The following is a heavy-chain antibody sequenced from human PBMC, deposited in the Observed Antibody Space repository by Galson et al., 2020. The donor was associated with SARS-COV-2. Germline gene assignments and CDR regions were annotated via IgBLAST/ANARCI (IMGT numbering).Heavy chain of an antibody. J-gene: IGHJ3*02. V-gene: IGHV2-5*02. CDR3: EHSPDYGGDDGGGFDI. CDR2: IKRDDDE. CDR1: GFSFKTSGVG. Sequence: SGPTLVKPPQTLTLTCSLSGFSFKTSGVGVGWIRHPPGKALEWLALIKRDDDERYTPPLKNRVNMTKDTSRNQVVLTRTNMDPVDTATYYCEHSPDYGGDDGGGFDIWGQGTMGTVSS. D-gene: IGHD4-17*01.